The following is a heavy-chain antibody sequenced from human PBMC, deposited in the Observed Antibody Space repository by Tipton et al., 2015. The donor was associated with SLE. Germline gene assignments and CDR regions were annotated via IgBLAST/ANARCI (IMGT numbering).Heavy chain of an antibody. J-gene: IGHJ4*02. D-gene: IGHD4/OR15-4a*01. CDR1: GGSFSGYF. Sequence: TLSLTCAVYGGSFSGYFWTWIRQPPGKGLEWIGEVNYSGSTSYNPSLQSRVTISVDTSKSQFSLNLSSVTAADTAVYYCATEGPHGYGAPSYWGQGTLVTVSS. V-gene: IGHV4-34*01. CDR3: ATEGPHGYGAPSY. CDR2: VNYSGST.